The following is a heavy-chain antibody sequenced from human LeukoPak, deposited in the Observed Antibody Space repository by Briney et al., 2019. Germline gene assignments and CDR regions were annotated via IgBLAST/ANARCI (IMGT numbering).Heavy chain of an antibody. CDR1: GFTFSSYS. Sequence: GGSLRLSCAASGFTFSSYSMNWVRQAPGKGLEWVSSISSSSSYIYYADSVKGRFTISRDNAKNSLYLQMNSLRAEDTAVYYCARDLLRYFDWLLNDAFDIWGQGTMVTVSS. D-gene: IGHD3-9*01. CDR2: ISSSSSYI. J-gene: IGHJ3*02. CDR3: ARDLLRYFDWLLNDAFDI. V-gene: IGHV3-21*01.